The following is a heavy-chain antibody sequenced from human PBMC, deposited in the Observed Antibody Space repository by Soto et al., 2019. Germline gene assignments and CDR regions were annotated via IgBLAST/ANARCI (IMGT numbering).Heavy chain of an antibody. D-gene: IGHD4-17*01. J-gene: IGHJ6*03. V-gene: IGHV1-69*04. CDR1: GVTFSSYT. CDR2: IIPILGIA. Sequence: SVKVSCKASGVTFSSYTISWVRQAPGQGLEWMGRIIPILGIANYAQKFQGRVTITADKSTSTAYMELSSLRSEDTAVYYCARDRGRGYGDYPYYMDVWVNGSTVIVS. CDR3: ARDRGRGYGDYPYYMDV.